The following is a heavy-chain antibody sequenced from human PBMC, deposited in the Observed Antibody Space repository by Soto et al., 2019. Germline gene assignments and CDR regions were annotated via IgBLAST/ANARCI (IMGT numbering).Heavy chain of an antibody. V-gene: IGHV4-59*08. CDR2: IYYSGST. D-gene: IGHD3-10*01. CDR1: GASISSYY. J-gene: IGHJ3*02. Sequence: SETQSLTCTVTGASISSYYWSWIRQPPGKGLEWIGYIYYSGSTNYNPSLKSRVTISVDTSKNQFSLKLSSVTAADTAVYYCARRCGVAFDIWGQGTMVT. CDR3: ARRCGVAFDI.